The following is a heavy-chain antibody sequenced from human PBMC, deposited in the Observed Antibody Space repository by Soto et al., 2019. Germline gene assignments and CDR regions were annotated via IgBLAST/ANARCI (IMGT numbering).Heavy chain of an antibody. CDR1: GFSVTTNY. CDR3: GRNPFGVSHDNVGL. CDR2: IYIDDAT. D-gene: IGHD3-3*01. V-gene: IGHV3-53*01. Sequence: PGGSLRLSCAASGFSVTTNYMTWVRQAPGKGLEWVSLIYIDDATHYADSVKGRFTISRDISKNTLYLQMDSLRAEDTAIYYCGRNPFGVSHDNVGLWGPGTLVTVSS. J-gene: IGHJ4*02.